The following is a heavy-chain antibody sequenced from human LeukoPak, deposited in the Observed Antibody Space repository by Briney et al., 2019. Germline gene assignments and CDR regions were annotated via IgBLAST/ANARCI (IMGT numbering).Heavy chain of an antibody. CDR1: AFTVSGNY. Sequence: GGSLRLSCAASAFTVSGNYMSWVRQAPGKGLEWVSVIYSDDRTYYADSVKGRFTISRDNSKNTLYLQMNSLRAEDTAVYYCTRDEDYYDSSGPDVWGKGTTVTVSS. CDR2: IYSDDRT. D-gene: IGHD3-22*01. J-gene: IGHJ6*04. V-gene: IGHV3-53*01. CDR3: TRDEDYYDSSGPDV.